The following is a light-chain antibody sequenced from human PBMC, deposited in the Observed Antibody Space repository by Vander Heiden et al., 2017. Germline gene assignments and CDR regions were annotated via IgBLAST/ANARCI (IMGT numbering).Light chain of an antibody. Sequence: QSVLTQPASLSGSPGQSISISCTGTSSDVGGYSFVSWYQQHPGKAPRLWSYDVSDRPSGVSNRFSGSKLGNTASLKISALQPEDEADYYCSSYTTTSALVRFGGGTKVTV. V-gene: IGLV2-14*03. CDR3: SSYTTTSALVR. J-gene: IGLJ2*01. CDR1: SSDVGGYSF. CDR2: DVS.